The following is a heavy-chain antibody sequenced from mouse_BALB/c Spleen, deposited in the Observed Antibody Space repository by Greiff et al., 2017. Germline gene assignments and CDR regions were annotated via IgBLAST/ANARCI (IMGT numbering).Heavy chain of an antibody. J-gene: IGHJ2*01. CDR3: ARQAPDDYFDY. V-gene: IGHV5-9-3*01. CDR2: ISSGGSYT. Sequence: EVMLVESGGGLVKPGGSLKLSCAASGFTFSSYAMSWVRQTPEKRLEWVATISSGGSYTYYPDSVKGRFTISRDNAKNTLYLQMSSLRSEDTAMYYCARQAPDDYFDYWGQGTTLTVSS. CDR1: GFTFSSYA.